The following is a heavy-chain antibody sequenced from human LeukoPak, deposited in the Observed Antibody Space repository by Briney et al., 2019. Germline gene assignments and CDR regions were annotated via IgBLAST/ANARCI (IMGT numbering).Heavy chain of an antibody. CDR1: GYTFTSYG. Sequence: GASVKVSCKASGYTFTSYGISWVRQAPGQGLEWMGWISAYNGNTNYAQKLQGRATMTTDTSTSTAYMELRSLRSDDTAVYYCARDKSWSTRYSSSWYPNWFDPWGQGTLVTVSS. J-gene: IGHJ5*02. D-gene: IGHD6-13*01. CDR3: ARDKSWSTRYSSSWYPNWFDP. V-gene: IGHV1-18*01. CDR2: ISAYNGNT.